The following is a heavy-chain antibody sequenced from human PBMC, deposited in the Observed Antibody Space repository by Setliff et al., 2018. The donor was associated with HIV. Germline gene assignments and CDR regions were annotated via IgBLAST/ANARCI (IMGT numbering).Heavy chain of an antibody. Sequence: GGSLRLSCAASGFSFSSYTMNWVRQAPGKGLEWVSAISSGGGTYYADSVKGRFTISRDNAKNSLYLQMNSLRAEDTAVYYCARAPGDILTAYFGGLDYWGQGALVTVSS. CDR1: GFSFSSYT. J-gene: IGHJ4*02. D-gene: IGHD3-9*01. CDR2: ISSGGGT. V-gene: IGHV3-21*04. CDR3: ARAPGDILTAYFGGLDY.